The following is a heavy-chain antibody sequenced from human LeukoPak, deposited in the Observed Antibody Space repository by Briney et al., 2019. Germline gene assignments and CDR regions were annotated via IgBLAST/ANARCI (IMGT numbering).Heavy chain of an antibody. D-gene: IGHD3-22*01. CDR3: AKVSGNSYYYFDY. V-gene: IGHV3-23*01. J-gene: IGHJ4*02. Sequence: PGGSLRLSCAASRFTLSSYAMSWARQAPGEGLEWVSDISGSGGSTYYADSVKGRFTISRDNSKNTLFLQMNSLRADDTAVYYCAKVSGNSYYYFDYWGQGSLVTVSS. CDR1: RFTLSSYA. CDR2: ISGSGGST.